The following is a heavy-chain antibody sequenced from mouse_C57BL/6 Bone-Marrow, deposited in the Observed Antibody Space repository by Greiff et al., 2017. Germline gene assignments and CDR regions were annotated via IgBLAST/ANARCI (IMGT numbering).Heavy chain of an antibody. CDR2: ISSGSSTI. D-gene: IGHD1-3*01. CDR1: GFTFSDYG. J-gene: IGHJ2*01. Sequence: EVKLQESGGGLVKPGGSLKLSCAASGFTFSDYGMHWVRQAPEKGLEWVAYISSGSSTIYYADTVKGRFTISRDNAKNTLFLQMTSLRSEDTAMYYCAKSGYYPDYWGQGTTLTVSS. CDR3: AKSGYYPDY. V-gene: IGHV5-17*01.